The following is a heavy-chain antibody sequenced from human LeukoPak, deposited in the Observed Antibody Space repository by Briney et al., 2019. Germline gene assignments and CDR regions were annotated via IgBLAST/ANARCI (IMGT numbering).Heavy chain of an antibody. CDR2: INPSGGST. J-gene: IGHJ4*02. CDR3: ARAPREGAGLDY. V-gene: IGHV1-46*01. Sequence: ASVKVSCKASGYTFSNYYMHWVRQAPGQGPEWLGIINPSGGSTSYAQKFQGRVTMTRDTSTSTVYMELSSLRSEDTAVYYCARAPREGAGLDYWGQGTLVTVSS. D-gene: IGHD1-14*01. CDR1: GYTFSNYY.